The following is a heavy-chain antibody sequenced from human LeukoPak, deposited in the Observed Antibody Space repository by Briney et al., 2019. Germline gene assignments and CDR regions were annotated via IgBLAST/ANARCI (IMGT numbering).Heavy chain of an antibody. CDR3: ARASRFPGIASDY. J-gene: IGHJ4*02. D-gene: IGHD6-13*01. CDR2: ISSDGSST. CDR1: GFIFSSHW. V-gene: IGHV3-74*01. Sequence: GGSLRLSCAASGFIFSSHWMHWVRQAPGKGLVWVSRISSDGSSTSYADSVKGRFTMSRDNAKNTLYLQMNSLRAEDTAVYHCARASRFPGIASDYWGQGTLVTVSS.